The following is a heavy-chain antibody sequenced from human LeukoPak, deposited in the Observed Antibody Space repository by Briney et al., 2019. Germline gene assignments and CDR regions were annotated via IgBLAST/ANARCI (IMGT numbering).Heavy chain of an antibody. CDR3: ASGEGVAAFDY. CDR2: ISAYNGNT. D-gene: IGHD3-3*01. V-gene: IGHV1-18*01. J-gene: IGHJ4*02. CDR1: GYTFPSYG. Sequence: ASVKVSCKASGYTFPSYGISWVRQAPGQGLEWMRWISAYNGNTNYAQKLQGRVTMTTDTSTRTAYLELRSLISDDTAVYYCASGEGVAAFDYWGQGTLVTVSS.